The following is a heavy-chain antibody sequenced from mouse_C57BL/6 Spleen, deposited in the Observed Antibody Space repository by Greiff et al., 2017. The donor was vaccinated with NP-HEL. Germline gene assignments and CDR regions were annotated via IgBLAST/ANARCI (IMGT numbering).Heavy chain of an antibody. J-gene: IGHJ3*01. V-gene: IGHV1-61*01. D-gene: IGHD3-2*02. Sequence: QVQLQQSGAELVRPGSSVKLSCKASGYTFTSYWMDWVKQRPGQGLEWIGNIYPSDSETHYNQKFKDKATLTVDKSSSTAYMQLSSLTSEDSAVYYCATAQDSWFAYWGQGTLVTVSA. CDR3: ATAQDSWFAY. CDR1: GYTFTSYW. CDR2: IYPSDSET.